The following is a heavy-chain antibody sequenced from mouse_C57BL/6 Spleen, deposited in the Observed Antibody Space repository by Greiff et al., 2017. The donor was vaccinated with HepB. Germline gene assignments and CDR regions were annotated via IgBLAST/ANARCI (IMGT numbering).Heavy chain of an antibody. CDR2: IRNKANGYTT. V-gene: IGHV7-3*01. CDR3: ARYYYGSSYGGYWYFDV. Sequence: EVKLVESGGGLVQPGGSLSLSCAASGFTFTDYYMRWVRQPPGKALEWLGFIRNKANGYTTEYSAYVKGRFTISRDKSQSILYLQRNALRAEDSATYYCARYYYGSSYGGYWYFDVWGTGTTVTVSS. D-gene: IGHD1-1*01. J-gene: IGHJ1*03. CDR1: GFTFTDYY.